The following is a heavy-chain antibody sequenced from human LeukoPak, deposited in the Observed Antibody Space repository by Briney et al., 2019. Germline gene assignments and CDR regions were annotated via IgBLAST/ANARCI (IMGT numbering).Heavy chain of an antibody. V-gene: IGHV1-2*02. CDR3: ARARIVVVPAASLGF. CDR1: GYTFTGYY. CDR2: INPNSGGT. Sequence: ASVKVSCKASGYTFTGYYMHWVRQAPGQGLEWMGWINPNSGGTNYAQKFQGRVTMTRDTSISTAYMELSRLRSDDTAVYYCARARIVVVPAASLGFWGQGTLVTVSS. D-gene: IGHD2-2*01. J-gene: IGHJ4*02.